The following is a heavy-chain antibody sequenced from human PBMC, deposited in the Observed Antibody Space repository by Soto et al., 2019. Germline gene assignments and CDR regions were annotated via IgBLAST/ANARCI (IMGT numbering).Heavy chain of an antibody. CDR3: ARQNGWTDY. CDR2: IYYSGST. V-gene: IGHV4-39*01. D-gene: IGHD6-19*01. J-gene: IGHJ4*02. CDR1: GGSISSSSYY. Sequence: SETLSLTCTVSGGSISSSSYYWGWIRQPPGKGLELIGNIYYSGSTYYNPSLKSRVTISVDTSKNQFSLKLSSVTAADTAVYYCARQNGWTDYWGQGTLVTVSS.